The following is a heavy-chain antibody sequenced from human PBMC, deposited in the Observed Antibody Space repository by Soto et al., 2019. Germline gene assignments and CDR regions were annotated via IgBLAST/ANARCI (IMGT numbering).Heavy chain of an antibody. Sequence: QVQLVQTGAEVKKPGASVKVSCKASGYTFSDYYMHWVRQAPGQGLEWLGWINPKSGGTNYAQKFQGWVTMTRDTSISTAYMELSRLRSDDTAVYYCARDKDGIDVWGQGTTVTVS. CDR3: ARDKDGIDV. CDR2: INPKSGGT. V-gene: IGHV1-2*04. J-gene: IGHJ6*02. CDR1: GYTFSDYY.